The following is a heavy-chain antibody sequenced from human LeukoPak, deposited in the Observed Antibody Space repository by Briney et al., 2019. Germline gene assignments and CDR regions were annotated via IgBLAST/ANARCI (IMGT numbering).Heavy chain of an antibody. V-gene: IGHV4-34*01. CDR3: ARSAYDYVWGTLGY. CDR2: VHHSGST. D-gene: IGHD3-16*01. J-gene: IGHJ4*02. Sequence: SETLSLTCVVNGGSLSGFYWNWIRQPPGKGLEWIGDVHHSGSTNYNPSLESQVTISLDTSKNVVSLKLTSVTAADTAFYYCARSAYDYVWGTLGYWGQGTLVTVSS. CDR1: GGSLSGFY.